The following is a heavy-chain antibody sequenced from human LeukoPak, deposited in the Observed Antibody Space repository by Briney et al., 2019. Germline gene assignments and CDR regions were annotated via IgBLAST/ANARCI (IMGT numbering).Heavy chain of an antibody. CDR3: AKSHSVTYRGYFDS. D-gene: IGHD4-23*01. CDR2: ISNTGDNT. Sequence: GGCLRLSCAAPRSTFTTYAMSRLRQAPAKAPKPNSTISNTGDNTYYADSVKDPFTIPRNNSNNTLSLQMNSLRADDTAVYYCAKSHSVTYRGYFDSWGQGTLVTVSS. CDR1: RSTFTTYA. J-gene: IGHJ4*02. V-gene: IGHV3-23*01.